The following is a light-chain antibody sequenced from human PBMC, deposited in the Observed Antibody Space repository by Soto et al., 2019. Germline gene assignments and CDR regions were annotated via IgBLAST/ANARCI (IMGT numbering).Light chain of an antibody. CDR2: EVT. V-gene: IGLV2-8*01. Sequence: QSALTQPPSASGSPGQSVTISCTGTSSDVGRYNYVSWYQQHPGKAPKLMIYEVTKRPSGVPDRFSGSKSGNTASPSVSGLQAEDEADYYCTSYTGSNVVFGGGTKLTVL. J-gene: IGLJ2*01. CDR3: TSYTGSNVV. CDR1: SSDVGRYNY.